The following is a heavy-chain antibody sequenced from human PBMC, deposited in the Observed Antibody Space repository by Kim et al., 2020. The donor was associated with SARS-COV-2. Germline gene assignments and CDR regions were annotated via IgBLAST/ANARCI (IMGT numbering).Heavy chain of an antibody. D-gene: IGHD3-10*01. J-gene: IGHJ3*02. V-gene: IGHV1-69*13. CDR3: ARGRGSMAYDAFDI. CDR2: IIPIFGKA. CDR1: GGTFSSYA. Sequence: SVKVSCKASGGTFSSYAISWVRQAPGQGLEWMGGIIPIFGKANYAQKFQGRVTITADESTSTAYMELSSLRSEDTAVYYCARGRGSMAYDAFDIWGQGTMVTVSS.